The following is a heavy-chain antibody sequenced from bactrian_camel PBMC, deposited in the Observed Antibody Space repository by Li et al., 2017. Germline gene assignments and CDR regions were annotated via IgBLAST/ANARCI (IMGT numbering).Heavy chain of an antibody. J-gene: IGHJ6*01. CDR2: ISSDGTT. CDR3: AARSVGWCPLFEHWLGKRAYIPAGYFAN. V-gene: IGHV3S55*01. CDR1: GFTFDDSE. D-gene: IGHD1*01. Sequence: VQLVESGGGSVQAGESLRLSCTASGFTFDDSEVGWYREAPGHECELVSTISSDGTTYYTNSVRGRFTISQDSAKNILYLQMRSLRPEDTAMYYCAARSVGWCPLFEHWLGKRAYIPAGYFANWGQGTQVTVS.